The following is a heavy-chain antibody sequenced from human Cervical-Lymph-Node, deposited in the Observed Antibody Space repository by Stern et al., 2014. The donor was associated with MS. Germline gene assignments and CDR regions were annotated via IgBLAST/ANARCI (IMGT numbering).Heavy chain of an antibody. CDR3: ARSSTVTPNAFDI. CDR2: IYHNGRT. Sequence: LQLQESGSGLVKPSQTLSLTCAVSGGSISSGGYSWSWIRQPPGKGLEWIGYIYHNGRTYYNPSLKSRVTISVDRSKNQFSLKLSSVTAADTAVYYCARSSTVTPNAFDIWGQGTMVTVSS. V-gene: IGHV4-30-2*01. D-gene: IGHD4-17*01. J-gene: IGHJ3*02. CDR1: GGSISSGGYS.